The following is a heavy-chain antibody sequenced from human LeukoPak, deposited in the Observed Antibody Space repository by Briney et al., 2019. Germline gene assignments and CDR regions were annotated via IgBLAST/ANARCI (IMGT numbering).Heavy chain of an antibody. CDR1: GDSISSGTYY. D-gene: IGHD3-10*01. V-gene: IGHV4-61*02. Sequence: SQTLSLTCTVSGDSISSGTYYWSWIRQPAGKGLEWIGRIRASGSTDYNPPLKSRLTISVDTSKNQFSLKLSSVTAADTAVYYCARGVGSSESNWFDPWGQGTLVTVSS. CDR2: IRASGST. CDR3: ARGVGSSESNWFDP. J-gene: IGHJ5*02.